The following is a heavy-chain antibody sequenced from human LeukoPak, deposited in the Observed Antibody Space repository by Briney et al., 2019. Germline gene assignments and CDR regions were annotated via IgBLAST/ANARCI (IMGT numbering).Heavy chain of an antibody. CDR2: INPDSGGT. J-gene: IGHJ4*02. D-gene: IGHD1-26*01. CDR3: TRGGGGATAPSDY. Sequence: GASVKVSCKASGYTFTSYYMHWVRQAPGQGLEWMGWINPDSGGTNYAQKFQGRVTMTRDTSISTAYMELSRLRFDDTALYYCTRGGGGATAPSDYWGQGTLVTVSS. V-gene: IGHV1-2*02. CDR1: GYTFTSYY.